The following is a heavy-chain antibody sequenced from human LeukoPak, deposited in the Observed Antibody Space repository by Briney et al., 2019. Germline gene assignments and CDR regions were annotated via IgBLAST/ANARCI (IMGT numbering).Heavy chain of an antibody. D-gene: IGHD6-13*01. J-gene: IGHJ6*03. Sequence: AGGSLRLSCAASGFTFSDHYMDWVRQAPGKGLEWVGRTRNKANSYTTEYAASVKGRFTISRDDSKNSLYLQMNSLKTEDTAVYYCARAPSFPLKQQLVSSYMDVWGKGTTVTVSS. CDR3: ARAPSFPLKQQLVSSYMDV. CDR1: GFTFSDHY. V-gene: IGHV3-72*01. CDR2: TRNKANSYTT.